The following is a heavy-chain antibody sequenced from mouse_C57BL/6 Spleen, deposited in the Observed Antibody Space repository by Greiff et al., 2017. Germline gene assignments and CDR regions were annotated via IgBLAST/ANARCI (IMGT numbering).Heavy chain of an antibody. J-gene: IGHJ1*03. V-gene: IGHV1-64*01. CDR2: IHPNSGST. D-gene: IGHD2-4*01. Sequence: VQLQQPGAELVKPGASVKLSCKASGYTFPSYWMHWVKQRPGQGLEWIGMIHPNSGSTNYNEKFKSKATLTVDKSSSTAYMQLSSLTSEDSAVYYCARGGLRWYFDVWGTGTTVTVSS. CDR3: ARGGLRWYFDV. CDR1: GYTFPSYW.